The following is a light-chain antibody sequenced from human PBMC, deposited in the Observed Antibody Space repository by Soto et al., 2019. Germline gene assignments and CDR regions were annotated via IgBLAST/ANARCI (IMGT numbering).Light chain of an antibody. CDR1: QGIRND. CDR3: QHFKSFPIT. Sequence: IQMTQSPSSLSASVGDRVTITCRASQGIRNDLGWYQQKPGKAPKLLIYAAYTLQSGVQSRFSGSGSGTGFTLTIRSLQPEDCATYYCQHFKSFPITFGQGTRLEIK. CDR2: AAY. V-gene: IGKV1-6*01. J-gene: IGKJ5*01.